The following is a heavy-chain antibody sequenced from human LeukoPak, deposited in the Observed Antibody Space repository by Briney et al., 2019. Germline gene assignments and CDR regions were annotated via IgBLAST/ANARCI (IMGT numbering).Heavy chain of an antibody. J-gene: IGHJ4*02. D-gene: IGHD1-14*01. Sequence: GESLKISCKGSGXSFTTYWISWVRQMPGKGLEWMGRIDPSDSYTNYSPSFQGHVTISADKSISTAYLQWSGLKASDTAMYYCARRDHLGLGYWGQGTLVTVSS. V-gene: IGHV5-10-1*01. CDR3: ARRDHLGLGY. CDR1: GXSFTTYW. CDR2: IDPSDSYT.